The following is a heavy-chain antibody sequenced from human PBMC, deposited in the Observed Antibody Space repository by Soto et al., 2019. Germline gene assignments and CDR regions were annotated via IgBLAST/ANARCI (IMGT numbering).Heavy chain of an antibody. J-gene: IGHJ3*02. CDR1: GFRFDDYD. D-gene: IGHD6-19*01. V-gene: IGHV3-9*01. Sequence: EVQLVESGGGLVQPGWCLRLSCVCSGFRFDDYDMNWVRQAPGKGLEWVSSISWHSVRKGHADSVWGRFTISRDNGKNSLYLQMDSLRREDTAFYYCARDKSSSKEKGAFDIWGQGTIVTVSS. CDR3: ARDKSSSKEKGAFDI. CDR2: ISWHSVRK.